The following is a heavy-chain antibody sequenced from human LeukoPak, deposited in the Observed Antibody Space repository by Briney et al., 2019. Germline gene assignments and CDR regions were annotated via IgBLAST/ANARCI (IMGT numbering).Heavy chain of an antibody. V-gene: IGHV1-2*02. Sequence: ASVKVSCKASGYTFIGYYIHWVRQAPGQGLEWMGWINPNSGGTNYAQRFQGRVIMTWDTSISTASMELSWLRSDDTAVYYCSRGPHWDPHFDFWGQGTLVTVSS. J-gene: IGHJ4*02. D-gene: IGHD7-27*01. CDR1: GYTFIGYY. CDR3: SRGPHWDPHFDF. CDR2: INPNSGGT.